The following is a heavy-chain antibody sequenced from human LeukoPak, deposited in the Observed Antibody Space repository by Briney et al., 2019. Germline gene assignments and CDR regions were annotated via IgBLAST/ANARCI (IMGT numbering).Heavy chain of an antibody. D-gene: IGHD5-12*01. CDR1: GYTFTGYY. V-gene: IGHV1-2*02. CDR3: ARSGYDYYYYMDV. J-gene: IGHJ6*03. Sequence: ASVNVSFKASGYTFTGYYMHWVRQAPGQGLEWMGWINPNSGGTNYAQKFQGRVTMTRDTSISTAYMELSRLRSDDTAVYYCARSGYDYYYYMDVCGKGTTVTVSS. CDR2: INPNSGGT.